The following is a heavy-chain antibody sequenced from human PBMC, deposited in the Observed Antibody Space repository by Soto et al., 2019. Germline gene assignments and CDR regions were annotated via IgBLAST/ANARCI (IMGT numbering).Heavy chain of an antibody. V-gene: IGHV1-69*12. D-gene: IGHD3-3*02. CDR3: ARDKDRQQLGGNYYYILDV. CDR1: GGTFSTSA. CDR2: IMPVFATP. J-gene: IGHJ6*02. Sequence: QVQLVQSGAEVKKPGSSVKVSCKASGGTFSTSAISWVRQAPGQGLEWVGGIMPVFATPDYAQNFQGRVTITADVTTTTACLELTSLRTDDTAVYYCARDKDRQQLGGNYYYILDVWGQGTAITFSS.